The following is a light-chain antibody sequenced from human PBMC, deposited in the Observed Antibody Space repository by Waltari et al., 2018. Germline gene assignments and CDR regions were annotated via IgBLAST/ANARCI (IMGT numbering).Light chain of an antibody. J-gene: IGKJ1*01. CDR2: AAS. CDR3: LQDYNFLT. Sequence: AIQMTQSPSSLSASVGDRVTITCRASQGITNDLAWYQQQSGKAPKLLIYAASRLASGVPSRFSCSGSGTDFTLTISSLQPEDLATYYCLQDYNFLTFGQGTKVDIK. CDR1: QGITND. V-gene: IGKV1-6*01.